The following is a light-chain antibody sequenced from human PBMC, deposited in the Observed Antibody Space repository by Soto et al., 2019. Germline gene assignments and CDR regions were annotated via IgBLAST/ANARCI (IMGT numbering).Light chain of an antibody. CDR1: QSVSSSY. V-gene: IGKV3-20*01. CDR2: GAS. Sequence: EIVLTQSPGTLSLSPGERATLSCRASQSVSSSYLAWYQQKPGQAPRLLIYGASSMATGIPDGFSGSGSGTDFTLTISRLEPDDFAGYCCQQYGSSPVYSFGQWIKLEIK. CDR3: QQYGSSPVYS. J-gene: IGKJ2*01.